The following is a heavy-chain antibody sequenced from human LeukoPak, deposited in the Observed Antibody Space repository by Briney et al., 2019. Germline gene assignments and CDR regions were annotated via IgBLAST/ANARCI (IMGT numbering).Heavy chain of an antibody. D-gene: IGHD3-3*01. CDR1: GFTFSSYW. Sequence: GGSLRLSCAASGFTFSSYWMSWVRQAPGKGLEWVAIIRQDGSEKYYVDSVKGRFTISRDNTKNSLYLQMNSLRAEDTAVYYCARDWRLDWFDPRGQGTLVTVSS. J-gene: IGHJ5*02. V-gene: IGHV3-7*01. CDR3: ARDWRLDWFDP. CDR2: IRQDGSEK.